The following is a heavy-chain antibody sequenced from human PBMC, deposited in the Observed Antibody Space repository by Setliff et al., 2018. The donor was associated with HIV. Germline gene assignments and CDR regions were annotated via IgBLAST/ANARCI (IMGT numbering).Heavy chain of an antibody. CDR1: GYTFTSYG. CDR3: ARGTRVGANDVFDI. Sequence: ASVKVSCKASGYTFTSYGISWVRQAPGQGLEWMGRINPNSGGTNYPQKFQGRVTMTRDTSISTVYMELSRLRSDDTAVYYCARGTRVGANDVFDIWGQGTMVTVSS. D-gene: IGHD1-26*01. CDR2: INPNSGGT. V-gene: IGHV1-2*06. J-gene: IGHJ3*02.